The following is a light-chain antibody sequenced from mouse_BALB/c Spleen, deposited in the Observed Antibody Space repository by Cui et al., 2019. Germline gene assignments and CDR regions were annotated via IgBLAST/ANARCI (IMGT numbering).Light chain of an antibody. CDR3: QQGSSNPPT. V-gene: IGKV4-68*01. CDR2: LTS. Sequence: QIVLTQSPALMSASPGEKVTMTCSASSSVSYMYWYQQKPRSSPKPWIYLTSNLASGVPARFSGSGSGTSYSLTISSMEAEDAATYYCQQGSSNPPTFGAGTKLELK. J-gene: IGKJ5*01. CDR1: SSVSY.